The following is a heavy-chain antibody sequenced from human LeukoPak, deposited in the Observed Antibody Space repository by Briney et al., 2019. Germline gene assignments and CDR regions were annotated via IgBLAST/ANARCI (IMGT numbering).Heavy chain of an antibody. V-gene: IGHV1-18*01. J-gene: IGHJ4*02. CDR3: ARRVADLDY. D-gene: IGHD6-19*01. CDR1: GGTFSSYA. Sequence: ASMKVSCKASGGTFSSYAISWVRQAPGQGLEWMGWISAYNGNTNYAQKLQGRVTMTTDTSTSTAYMELRSLRSDDTAVYYCARRVADLDYWGQGTLVTVSS. CDR2: ISAYNGNT.